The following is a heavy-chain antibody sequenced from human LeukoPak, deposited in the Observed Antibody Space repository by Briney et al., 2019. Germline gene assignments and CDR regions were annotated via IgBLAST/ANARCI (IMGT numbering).Heavy chain of an antibody. CDR2: MNPDSTNT. J-gene: IGHJ5*02. CDR1: GYTFASYD. Sequence: ASVKVSCKASGYTFASYDINWVRQAPGQGLEWMGWMNPDSTNTGYAQKFQGRVTMTRDTSMSTAYMELSRLRSDDTAVYYCARDKGFMVRGGYNWFDPWGQGTLVTVSS. CDR3: ARDKGFMVRGGYNWFDP. V-gene: IGHV1-8*01. D-gene: IGHD3-10*01.